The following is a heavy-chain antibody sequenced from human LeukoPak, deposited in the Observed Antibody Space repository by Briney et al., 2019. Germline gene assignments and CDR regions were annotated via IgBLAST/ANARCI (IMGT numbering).Heavy chain of an antibody. D-gene: IGHD3/OR15-3a*01. CDR2: ISGSGGST. Sequence: GGSLRLSCAASGFTFSIYAMSWVRQAPGKGLEWVSAISGSGGSTYYADSVKGRFTISRDNSKNTLYLQMNSLRAEDTAVYYCAKDDFYYYGMDVWGQGTTVTVSS. CDR1: GFTFSIYA. J-gene: IGHJ6*02. CDR3: AKDDFYYYGMDV. V-gene: IGHV3-23*01.